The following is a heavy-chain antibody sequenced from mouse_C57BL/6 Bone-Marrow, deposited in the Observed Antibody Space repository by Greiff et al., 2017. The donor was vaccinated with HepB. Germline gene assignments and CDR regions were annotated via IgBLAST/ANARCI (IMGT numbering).Heavy chain of an antibody. D-gene: IGHD2-2*01. J-gene: IGHJ2*01. CDR1: GFNIKDYY. CDR2: SDDEDGET. V-gene: IGHV14-2*01. CDR3: ASPSTMVTTGYFDY. Sequence: VQLQQSGAELVKPGASVKLSCTASGFNIKDYYMHWVKQRTEQGLEWTGRSDDEDGETKSAPKFKGKATITADTSSTTAYLQLSSLTSEDTAVYYCASPSTMVTTGYFDYWGQGTTLTVSS.